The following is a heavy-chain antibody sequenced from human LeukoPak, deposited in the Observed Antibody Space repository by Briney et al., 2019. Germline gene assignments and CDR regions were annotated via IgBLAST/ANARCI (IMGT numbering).Heavy chain of an antibody. Sequence: ASVKVSCKASGYTFTSYYMHWVRQAPGQGLEWMGIINPSSGSTSYAQKFQGRVTMTRDTSTSTVYMELSSLRSEDTAVYYCAREIVAAGSLDYWGQGTLVTVSS. CDR1: GYTFTSYY. D-gene: IGHD6-13*01. V-gene: IGHV1-46*01. CDR3: AREIVAAGSLDY. CDR2: INPSSGST. J-gene: IGHJ4*02.